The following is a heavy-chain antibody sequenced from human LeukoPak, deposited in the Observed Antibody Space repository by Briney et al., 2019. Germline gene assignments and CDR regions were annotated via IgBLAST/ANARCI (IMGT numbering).Heavy chain of an antibody. D-gene: IGHD2-2*01. V-gene: IGHV1-18*01. Sequence: ASVRVSCKASGYTFTSYGISWARQAPGQGLEWMGWISTYNGNTKYAQNLQGRVTMTTDTSTSTAYMELRSLRSDDTAVYYCARDREVLLCSSSTCYGSGMDVWGKGTTLIVSS. J-gene: IGHJ6*04. CDR1: GYTFTSYG. CDR2: ISTYNGNT. CDR3: ARDREVLLCSSSTCYGSGMDV.